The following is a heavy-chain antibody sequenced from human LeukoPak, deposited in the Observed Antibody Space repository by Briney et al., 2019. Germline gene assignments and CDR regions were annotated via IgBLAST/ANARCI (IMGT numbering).Heavy chain of an antibody. Sequence: ASVKVSCKASGYTFTGYNMHWLRQAPGQGLEWMGWMNPNSGGTLYSPKFQGRVTMTRDTSISTAFMELSRLGSDDTAVYYCARLCVSCISDYWGQGTLVTVSS. CDR1: GYTFTGYN. D-gene: IGHD2-8*01. J-gene: IGHJ4*02. CDR3: ARLCVSCISDY. CDR2: MNPNSGGT. V-gene: IGHV1-2*02.